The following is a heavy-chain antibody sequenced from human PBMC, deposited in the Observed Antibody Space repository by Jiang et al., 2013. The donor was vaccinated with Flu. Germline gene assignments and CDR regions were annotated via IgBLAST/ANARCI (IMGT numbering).Heavy chain of an antibody. CDR3: ARRGVSSSWPSDY. V-gene: IGHV5-51*01. CDR1: GYNFPSYW. CDR2: IYPGDSDT. Sequence: SLKISCKGSGYNFPSYWIGWVRQMPGKGLEWMGIIYPGDSDTRYSPSFQGQVTISADKSISTAYLQWSSLKASDTAMYYCARRGVSSSWPSDYWGQGTLVTVSS. D-gene: IGHD6-13*01. J-gene: IGHJ4*02.